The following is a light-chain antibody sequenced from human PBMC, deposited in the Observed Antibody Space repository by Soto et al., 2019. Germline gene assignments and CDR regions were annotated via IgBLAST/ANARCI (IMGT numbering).Light chain of an antibody. Sequence: EIVMTQSPATLSVSPGERATLSCRASQSINSNLAWYQQKPGQAPSLLIYGASTRATAIPARFSGSGSGTEFTLTISSLQSEDFAVYYCHQYNNWPPMWASGQGTRVELK. J-gene: IGKJ1*01. CDR1: QSINSN. CDR3: HQYNNWPPMWA. V-gene: IGKV3-15*01. CDR2: GAS.